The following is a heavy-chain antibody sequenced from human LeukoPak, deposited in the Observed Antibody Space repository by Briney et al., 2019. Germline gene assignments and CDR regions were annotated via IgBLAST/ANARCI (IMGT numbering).Heavy chain of an antibody. CDR3: ARGGNSDDYYYGMDV. V-gene: IGHV1-46*01. D-gene: IGHD4-23*01. J-gene: IGHJ6*02. CDR1: GYTFTSYY. CDR2: INPSAGST. Sequence: ASVKVSCKASGYTFTSYYMHWVRQAPGQGLEWMGIINPSAGSTSYAQKFQGRVTMTRDTSTSTVYMELSSLRSEDTAVYYCARGGNSDDYYYGMDVWGQGTTVTVSS.